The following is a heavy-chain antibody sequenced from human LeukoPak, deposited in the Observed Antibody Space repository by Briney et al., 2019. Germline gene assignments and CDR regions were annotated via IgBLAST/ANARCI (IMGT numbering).Heavy chain of an antibody. CDR2: IYYSGST. CDR3: ARLKQWLVSIDY. Sequence: KSSETLSLTCTVSGGSISSGDYYWSWIRQPPGKGLEWIGYIYYSGSTYYNPSLKSRVTISVDTSKNQFSLKLSSVTAADTAVYDCARLKQWLVSIDYWGQGTLVTVSS. V-gene: IGHV4-30-4*08. CDR1: GGSISSGDYY. J-gene: IGHJ4*02. D-gene: IGHD6-19*01.